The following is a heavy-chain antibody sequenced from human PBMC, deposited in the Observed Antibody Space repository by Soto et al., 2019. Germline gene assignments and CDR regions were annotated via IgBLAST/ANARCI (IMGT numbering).Heavy chain of an antibody. D-gene: IGHD3-10*01. V-gene: IGHV3-9*01. CDR1: GFTFDDYA. CDR3: AKDGYYYGSGSHWLDY. CDR2: ISWNSGSI. Sequence: GGSLRLSCAASGFTFDDYAMHWVRQAPGKGLEWVSGISWNSGSIGYADSVKGRFTISRDNAKNSLYLQMYSLRAEDTALYYCAKDGYYYGSGSHWLDYWGQGTLVTVSS. J-gene: IGHJ4*02.